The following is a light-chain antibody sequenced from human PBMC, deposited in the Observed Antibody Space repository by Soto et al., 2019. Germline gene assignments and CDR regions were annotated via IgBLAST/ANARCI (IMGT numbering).Light chain of an antibody. V-gene: IGKV1-12*01. CDR2: AAS. Sequence: DIQMTQAPSSVSASVGDRVTITCRASPGISSWLAWYQQKPGKAPKLLIYAASSLQSGVPSRFSGSGSGTDFTLTISSLQPEDFATYYCQQANSFPRLTFGGGTKVEIK. CDR3: QQANSFPRLT. CDR1: PGISSW. J-gene: IGKJ4*01.